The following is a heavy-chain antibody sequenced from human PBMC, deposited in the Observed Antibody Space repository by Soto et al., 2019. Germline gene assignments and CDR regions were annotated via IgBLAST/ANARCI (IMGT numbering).Heavy chain of an antibody. J-gene: IGHJ3*01. Sequence: HLLESGGDLVQPGGSLTLSCVASGFNFNNFAMAWFRQAPGKGLEWVSLISDSGHTTTYADLVKGRFTLSRDNSRNMVYLRMNSLRGEDTAIYYCVKVYSSASEDSFDVWGRGTVVTVSS. D-gene: IGHD3-22*01. V-gene: IGHV3-23*01. CDR3: VKVYSSASEDSFDV. CDR2: ISDSGHTT. CDR1: GFNFNNFA.